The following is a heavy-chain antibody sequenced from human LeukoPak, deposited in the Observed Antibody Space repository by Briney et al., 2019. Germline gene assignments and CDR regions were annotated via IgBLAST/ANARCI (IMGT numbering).Heavy chain of an antibody. Sequence: GGSLRLSCAASGFTFSSYGMHWVRQAPGKGLEWVAVISYDGSNKYYADSVKGRFTISRDNSKNTLYLQMNSLRAADTAVYYCAKDSARSLVRVYYGMDVWGQGTTVTVSS. D-gene: IGHD6-13*01. J-gene: IGHJ6*02. CDR3: AKDSARSLVRVYYGMDV. CDR1: GFTFSSYG. CDR2: ISYDGSNK. V-gene: IGHV3-30*18.